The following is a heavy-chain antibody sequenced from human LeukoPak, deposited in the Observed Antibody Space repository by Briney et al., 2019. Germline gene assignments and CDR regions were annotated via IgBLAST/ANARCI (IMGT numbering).Heavy chain of an antibody. CDR3: ARVGRYCSRTSCYGRIYYYMDV. J-gene: IGHJ6*03. D-gene: IGHD2-2*01. CDR2: INHSGST. V-gene: IGHV4-34*01. CDR1: GGSFSDYS. Sequence: SETLSLTCAVYGGSFSDYSWSWIRQPPGKGLEWVGEINHSGSTNYNPSLKSRVTISVDTSKNRFSLNLSSVTAADTAVYYCARVGRYCSRTSCYGRIYYYMDVWGKGTTVTVSS.